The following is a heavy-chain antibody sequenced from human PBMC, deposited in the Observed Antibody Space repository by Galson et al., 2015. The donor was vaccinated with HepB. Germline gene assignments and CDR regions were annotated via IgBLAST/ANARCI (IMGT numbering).Heavy chain of an antibody. CDR2: ISDRGGSK. CDR1: GFTFNTYA. CDR3: AKAKDVDTDLNYFDP. Sequence: SLRLSCAASGFTFNTYAMNWVRQAPGKGLEWVSTISDRGGSKYYAASVKGRFTISRDNSKDTLYLQTNSLRAEDTAVYFCAKAKDVDTDLNYFDPWGQGTLVTVSS. J-gene: IGHJ5*02. V-gene: IGHV3-23*01. D-gene: IGHD1-7*01.